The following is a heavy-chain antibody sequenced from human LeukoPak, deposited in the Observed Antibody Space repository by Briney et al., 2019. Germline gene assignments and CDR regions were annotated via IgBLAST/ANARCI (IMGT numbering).Heavy chain of an antibody. CDR1: GFTFSSYA. V-gene: IGHV3-30*04. J-gene: IGHJ4*02. CDR2: ISYDGSNK. Sequence: GRSLRLSCAASGFTFSSYAMHWVRHAPGKGLEWVAVISYDGSNKYYADSVKGRFTISRDNSKNTLYLQMNSLRAEDTAVYYCARAPRRWLDYWGQGTLVTVSS. D-gene: IGHD4-23*01. CDR3: ARAPRRWLDY.